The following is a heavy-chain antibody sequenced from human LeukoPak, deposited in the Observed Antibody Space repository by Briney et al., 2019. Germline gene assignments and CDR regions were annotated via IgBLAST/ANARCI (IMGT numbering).Heavy chain of an antibody. J-gene: IGHJ6*02. CDR2: IYSSGST. CDR1: GGSISGYY. CDR3: ARGQSHVRGVILYYYYYGMDV. D-gene: IGHD3-10*01. V-gene: IGHV4-4*07. Sequence: SETLSLTCTVSGGSISGYYWSWIRQSAGEGLEWIGRIYSSGSTNYNPSLKSRATMSVDTSKNQFSLKLSSVTAADTAVYYCARGQSHVRGVILYYYYYGMDVWGQGTTVTVSS.